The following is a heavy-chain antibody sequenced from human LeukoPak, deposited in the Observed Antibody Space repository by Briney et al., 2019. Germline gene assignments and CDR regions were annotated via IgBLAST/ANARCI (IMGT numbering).Heavy chain of an antibody. CDR2: VGHSGSA. J-gene: IGHJ3*02. CDR1: GGSFSAFF. CDR3: ARFTCTSSSCSVRNAFDI. V-gene: IGHV4-34*01. Sequence: SETLSLTCAVSGGSFSAFFWRWIRQPPGKWLEWIGDVGHSGSADYNPSLKSRVNISVDTSKNQFSLKLTSVTAADTAFYYCARFTCTSSSCSVRNAFDIWGQGTMVTVSS. D-gene: IGHD2-2*01.